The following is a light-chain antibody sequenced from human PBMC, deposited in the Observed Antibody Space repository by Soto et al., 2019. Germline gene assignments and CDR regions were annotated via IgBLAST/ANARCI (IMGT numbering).Light chain of an antibody. CDR1: QSVSSK. V-gene: IGKV3-15*01. CDR2: GAS. CDR3: QHYNSYSEA. J-gene: IGKJ1*01. Sequence: EIVMTQSPAPLPVSPGERATLSCRASQSVSSKLAWYQQKPGQAPRLLIYGASTRATGIPARFSGSGSGTEFTLTISSLQPDDFATYYSQHYNSYSEAFGQGTKVDI.